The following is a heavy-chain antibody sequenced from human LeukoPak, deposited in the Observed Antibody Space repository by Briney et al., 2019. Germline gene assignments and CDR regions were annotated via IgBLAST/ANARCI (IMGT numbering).Heavy chain of an antibody. CDR1: GFTFSSYS. D-gene: IGHD2-2*02. CDR2: ISSSSSTI. V-gene: IGHV3-48*01. CDR3: AKDYEGYCSSTSCYIFDY. J-gene: IGHJ4*02. Sequence: GGSLRLSCAASGFTFSSYSMNWVRQAPGKGLEWVSYISSSSSTIYYADSVKGRFTISRDNAKNSLYLQMNSLRAEDTAVYYCAKDYEGYCSSTSCYIFDYWGQGTLVTVSS.